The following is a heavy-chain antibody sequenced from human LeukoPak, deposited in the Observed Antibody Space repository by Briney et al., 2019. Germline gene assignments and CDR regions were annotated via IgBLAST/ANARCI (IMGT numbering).Heavy chain of an antibody. CDR1: GYTFTSYG. V-gene: IGHV1-18*01. CDR2: ISAYNGNT. D-gene: IGHD2-2*01. Sequence: ASVKVSFKASGYTFTSYGNSWVRQAPGQGLEWMGWISAYNGNTNYAQKLQGRVTMTTDTYTSTAYMELRSLRSDDTAVYYCARGLQEGYCSSTSCYYHPNFDYWGQGTLVTVSS. CDR3: ARGLQEGYCSSTSCYYHPNFDY. J-gene: IGHJ4*02.